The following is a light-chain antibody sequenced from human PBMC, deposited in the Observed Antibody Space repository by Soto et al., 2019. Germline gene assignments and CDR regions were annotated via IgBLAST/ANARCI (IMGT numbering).Light chain of an antibody. V-gene: IGLV2-14*01. CDR1: SSDVGGYTY. Sequence: QSVLTQPASVSGSPGQSSTISCTGTSSDVGGYTYVSWYQQYPGKAPKLMIYDVSNRPSGVSHRFSGSKSGNTASLTISGLQAEDEADYYCNSYRDSSTFVFGSGTKVTVL. CDR2: DVS. J-gene: IGLJ1*01. CDR3: NSYRDSSTFV.